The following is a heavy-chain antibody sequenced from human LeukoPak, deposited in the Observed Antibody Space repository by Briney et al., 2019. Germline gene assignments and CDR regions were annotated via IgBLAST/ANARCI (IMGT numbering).Heavy chain of an antibody. Sequence: GGSLRLSCAASGFTFDDYAMHWVRQAPGKGLEWVSGISWSSGSIGYADSVKGRFTISRDNAKNSLYLQMNSLRAEDTALYYCAKDIGYEAHHYFDYWGQGTLVTVSS. J-gene: IGHJ4*02. CDR1: GFTFDDYA. V-gene: IGHV3-9*01. CDR2: ISWSSGSI. CDR3: AKDIGYEAHHYFDY. D-gene: IGHD5-12*01.